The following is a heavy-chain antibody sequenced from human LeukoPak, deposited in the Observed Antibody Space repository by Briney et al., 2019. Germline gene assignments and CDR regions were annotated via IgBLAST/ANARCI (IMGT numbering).Heavy chain of an antibody. CDR2: ISAYNGNT. D-gene: IGHD3-3*01. CDR3: ASSYDFWSGYYTAY. Sequence: ASVKVSCKASGYTFTSYGISWVRQAPGQGLEWMGWISAYNGNTNYAQKLQGRVTMTTDTSTSTAYMELRSLRSDDTAVYYCASSYDFWSGYYTAYWGQGTLVTVSS. V-gene: IGHV1-18*01. CDR1: GYTFTSYG. J-gene: IGHJ4*02.